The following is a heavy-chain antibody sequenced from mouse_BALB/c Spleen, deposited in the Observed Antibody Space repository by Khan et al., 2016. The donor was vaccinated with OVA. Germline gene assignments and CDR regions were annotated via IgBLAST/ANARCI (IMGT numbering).Heavy chain of an antibody. D-gene: IGHD1-1*01. Sequence: EVQLVESGGDLVKPGGSLKLSCAASGFPFSTYGMSWVRQTPDKRLEWVATISSSSSYTYYPDIVKGRFTISRDNAKNTLYLQMSSLKSEDTGMYYCARLLTSYFDYWGQGTTLTVSA. J-gene: IGHJ2*01. CDR1: GFPFSTYG. V-gene: IGHV5-6*01. CDR3: ARLLTSYFDY. CDR2: ISSSSSYT.